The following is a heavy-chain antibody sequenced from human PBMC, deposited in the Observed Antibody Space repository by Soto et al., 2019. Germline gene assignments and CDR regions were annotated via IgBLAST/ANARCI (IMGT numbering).Heavy chain of an antibody. Sequence: GGSLRLSCSTSGFTFSTYAMNWVRQAPGKGLEWVSAISGSGGTTYYADSVRGRFTISRDNSKNTLFLQMSSLRAEDTALYYCAKQRAGYGSGSDTFYFDFWGQGTLVTVSS. D-gene: IGHD3-10*01. V-gene: IGHV3-23*01. CDR1: GFTFSTYA. CDR2: ISGSGGTT. J-gene: IGHJ4*02. CDR3: AKQRAGYGSGSDTFYFDF.